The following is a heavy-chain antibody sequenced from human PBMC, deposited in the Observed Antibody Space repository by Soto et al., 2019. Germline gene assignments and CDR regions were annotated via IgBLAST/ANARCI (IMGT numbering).Heavy chain of an antibody. CDR1: GYTFTSYA. CDR3: ARGGSLYWYFDL. V-gene: IGHV1-3*01. Sequence: QVPLVQSGAEVKKPGASVKVSCKASGYTFTSYAMRWVRQAPGQRLEWMGWINAGNGNTKYSQKFQGRVTITRDTSASTVYMELSSLRSEDTAVYYCARGGSLYWYFDLWGRGTLVTVSS. CDR2: INAGNGNT. D-gene: IGHD1-26*01. J-gene: IGHJ2*01.